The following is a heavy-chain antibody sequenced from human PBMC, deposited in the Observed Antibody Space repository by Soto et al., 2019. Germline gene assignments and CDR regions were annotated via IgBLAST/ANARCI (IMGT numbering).Heavy chain of an antibody. D-gene: IGHD3-3*01. V-gene: IGHV4-34*01. J-gene: IGHJ6*03. CDR2: INHSGST. Sequence: QVQLQQWGAGLLKPSETLSLTCAVYGGSFSGYYWSWIRQPPGRGLEWIGEINHSGSTNYNPSLKSRVTMSVDTSKNQFSLKLSYVTAADTAVYFCARAVGGYDFWSASYYYYYYMDVWGKGTTVTVSS. CDR3: ARAVGGYDFWSASYYYYYYMDV. CDR1: GGSFSGYY.